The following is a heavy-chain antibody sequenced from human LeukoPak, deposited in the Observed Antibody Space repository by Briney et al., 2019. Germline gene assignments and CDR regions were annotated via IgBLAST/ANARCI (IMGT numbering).Heavy chain of an antibody. CDR3: AKDIAITMVRGVFFDY. CDR1: GFTFSSYE. Sequence: PGGSLRLSCAASGFTFSSYEMNWVRQAPGKGLEWVSYISSSGSTIYYADSVKGRFTISRDNAKNSLYLQMNSLRAEDTALYYCAKDIAITMVRGVFFDYWGRGTLVTVSS. D-gene: IGHD3-10*01. CDR2: ISSSGSTI. J-gene: IGHJ4*02. V-gene: IGHV3-48*03.